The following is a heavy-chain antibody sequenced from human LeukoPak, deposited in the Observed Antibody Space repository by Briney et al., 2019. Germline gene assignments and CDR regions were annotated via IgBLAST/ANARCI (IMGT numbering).Heavy chain of an antibody. J-gene: IGHJ6*02. V-gene: IGHV3-64*04. D-gene: IGHD5/OR15-5a*01. CDR2: INTNGANT. CDR3: ARDRSTNRRMDV. Sequence: GGSLRLSCSASGFTFKSYAMHWVRQAPGKGLEYVSSINTNGANTYYADSVKGRFTISRDNSRNTVYVQMNSLRAEDTAVYYCARDRSTNRRMDVWGQGTTVTVSS. CDR1: GFTFKSYA.